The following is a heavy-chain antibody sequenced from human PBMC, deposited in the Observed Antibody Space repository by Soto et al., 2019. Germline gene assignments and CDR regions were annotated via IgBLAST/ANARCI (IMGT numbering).Heavy chain of an antibody. CDR2: ISYDGSNK. D-gene: IGHD3-3*01. Sequence: PGGSLRLSCAASGFTFSSYGMHWVRQAPGKGLEWVAVISYDGSNKYYADSVKGRFTISRDNSKNTLYLQMNSLRAEDTAVYYCAKCSRFLEWLRMKYGMDVWGQGTTVTVSS. J-gene: IGHJ6*02. CDR3: AKCSRFLEWLRMKYGMDV. V-gene: IGHV3-30*18. CDR1: GFTFSSYG.